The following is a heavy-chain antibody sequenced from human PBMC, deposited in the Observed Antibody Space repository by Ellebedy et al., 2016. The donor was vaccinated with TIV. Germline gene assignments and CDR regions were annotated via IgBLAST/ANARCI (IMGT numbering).Heavy chain of an antibody. J-gene: IGHJ4*02. CDR2: ISSSSYI. V-gene: IGHV3-21*04. CDR3: AKDRTPGDGYWVFDQ. Sequence: PGGSLRLSCTASGFTFSNYGMHWVRQAPGKGLEWVSSISSSSYIYYADSVKGRFTISRDNAKNSLYLQMNSLRAEDTAVYYCAKDRTPGDGYWVFDQWGQGALVTVSS. CDR1: GFTFSNYG. D-gene: IGHD5-18*01.